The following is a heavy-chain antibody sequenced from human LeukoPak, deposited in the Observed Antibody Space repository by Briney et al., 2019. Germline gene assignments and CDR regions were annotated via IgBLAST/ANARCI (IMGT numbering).Heavy chain of an antibody. V-gene: IGHV3-21*01. CDR1: GFTFSSYS. CDR2: ISSSSSYM. D-gene: IGHD6-13*01. Sequence: PGGSLRLSCAASGFTFSSYSMNWVRQAPGKGLEWVSSISSSSSYMYYADSVKGRFTISRDNAKNSLYLQMNSLRAEDTAVYYCASNIAAAGIDYDYWGQGTLVTVSS. CDR3: ASNIAAAGIDYDY. J-gene: IGHJ4*02.